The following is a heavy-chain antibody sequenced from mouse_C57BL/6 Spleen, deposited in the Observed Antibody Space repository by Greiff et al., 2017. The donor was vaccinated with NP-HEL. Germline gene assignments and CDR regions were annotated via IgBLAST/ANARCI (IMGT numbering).Heavy chain of an antibody. Sequence: QVQLQQSGAELARPGASVKLSCKASGYTFTSYGISWVKQRTGQGLEWIGEIYPRSGNTSYNEKFKGKATLTADKSSSPAYMELRSLTSEDSAVYFCARHYGSSYYWYFDVWGTGTTVTVSS. CDR3: ARHYGSSYYWYFDV. CDR2: IYPRSGNT. V-gene: IGHV1-81*01. D-gene: IGHD1-1*01. CDR1: GYTFTSYG. J-gene: IGHJ1*03.